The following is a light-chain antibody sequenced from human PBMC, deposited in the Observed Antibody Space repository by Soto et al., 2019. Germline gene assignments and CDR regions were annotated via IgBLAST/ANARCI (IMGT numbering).Light chain of an antibody. CDR3: QQYGSSPGT. CDR1: QSVTSNY. Sequence: EIALRQIPGTLSLSPGERATLSCRASQSVTSNYLAWYQQKPGQAPRLLLFGASIRDTGIPDRFSGSGSGTDFTLTIRRLESEDFAVYYCQQYGSSPGTFGQGTKVDIK. CDR2: GAS. J-gene: IGKJ1*01. V-gene: IGKV3-20*01.